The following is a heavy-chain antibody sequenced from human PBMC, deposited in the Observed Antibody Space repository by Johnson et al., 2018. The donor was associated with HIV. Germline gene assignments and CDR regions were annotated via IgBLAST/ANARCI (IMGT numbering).Heavy chain of an antibody. CDR3: AKANYYVYAFDI. CDR2: ISYDGSNQ. V-gene: IGHV3-30*18. D-gene: IGHD3-22*01. CDR1: SSYC. Sequence: SSYCMHWVRQAPGKGLEWVAVISYDGSNQYFGDSVKGRFTISRDNSKNTLYLHMNSLRVEDTAVYYCAKANYYVYAFDIWGQGTMVTVSS. J-gene: IGHJ3*02.